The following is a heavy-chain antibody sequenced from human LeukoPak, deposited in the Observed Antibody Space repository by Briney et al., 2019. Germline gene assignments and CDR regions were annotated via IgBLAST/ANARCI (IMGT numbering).Heavy chain of an antibody. V-gene: IGHV4-30-4*01. CDR3: AGGPGIAAAED. CDR2: IYYSGST. Sequence: RPSQTLSLTCTVSGGSISSGDYYWSWIRQPPGKGLEWIGYIYYSGSTYYNPSLKSRVTISVDTSKNQFSLKLSSVTAADTAVYHCAGGPGIAAAEDWGQGTLVTVSS. CDR1: GGSISSGDYY. D-gene: IGHD6-13*01. J-gene: IGHJ4*02.